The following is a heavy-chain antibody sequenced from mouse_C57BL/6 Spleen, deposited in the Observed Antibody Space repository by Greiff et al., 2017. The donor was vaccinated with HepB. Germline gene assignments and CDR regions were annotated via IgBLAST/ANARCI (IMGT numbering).Heavy chain of an antibody. CDR3: AILYYYGSSYHAMDY. CDR1: GYTFTSYW. Sequence: QVQLKQPGAELVKPGASVKVSCKASGYTFTSYWMHWVKQRPGQGLEWIGRIHPSDSDTNYNQKFKGKATLTVDKSSSTAYMQLSSLTSEDSAVYYCAILYYYGSSYHAMDYWGQGTSVTVSS. D-gene: IGHD1-1*01. V-gene: IGHV1-74*01. CDR2: IHPSDSDT. J-gene: IGHJ4*01.